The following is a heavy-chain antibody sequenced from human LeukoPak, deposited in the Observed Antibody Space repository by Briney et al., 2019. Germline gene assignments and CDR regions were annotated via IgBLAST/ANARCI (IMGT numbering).Heavy chain of an antibody. D-gene: IGHD4-17*01. J-gene: IGHJ4*02. V-gene: IGHV3-21*01. Sequence: GGSLRLSCAASGFTFSSYSMNWVRQAPGKWLEWVSSISSSSSYIYHADSVKGRFTISRDNAKNSLYLQMNSLRAEDTAVYYCARGVDYGDPNGFDYWGQGTLVSVSS. CDR1: GFTFSSYS. CDR2: ISSSSSYI. CDR3: ARGVDYGDPNGFDY.